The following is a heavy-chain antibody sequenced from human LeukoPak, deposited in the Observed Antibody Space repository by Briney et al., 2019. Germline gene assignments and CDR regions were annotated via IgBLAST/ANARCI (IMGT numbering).Heavy chain of an antibody. CDR3: ARDVCSGARCFFSWFDP. V-gene: IGHV1-3*01. J-gene: IGHJ5*02. D-gene: IGHD2-15*01. Sequence: RFQDRLTITRDTSASTAYMQLSSLTSEDTAVYYCARDVCSGARCFFSWFDPWGQGTLVTVSS.